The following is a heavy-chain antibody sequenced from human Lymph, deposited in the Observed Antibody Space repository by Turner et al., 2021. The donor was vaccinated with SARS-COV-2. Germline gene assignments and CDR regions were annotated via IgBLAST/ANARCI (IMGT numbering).Heavy chain of an antibody. Sequence: QVQLVESGGGVVQPGRSLSIACSASGFTFSTYAIHWVRQAAGKGLEWVAVISYDGSNKYYAGSVKCRFTISRDKSKNTLYLQMNSLRAEDTAVYYWARYGSGGYFYYGLDVWGQGTTVTVSS. J-gene: IGHJ6*02. CDR2: ISYDGSNK. CDR1: GFTFSTYA. V-gene: IGHV3-30*04. CDR3: ARYGSGGYFYYGLDV. D-gene: IGHD3-10*01.